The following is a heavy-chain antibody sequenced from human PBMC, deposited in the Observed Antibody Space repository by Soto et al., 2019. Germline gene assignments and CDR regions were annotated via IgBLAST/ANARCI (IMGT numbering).Heavy chain of an antibody. CDR2: IYYTGTT. CDR1: CSSINPYR. V-gene: IGHV4-59*12. J-gene: IGHJ4*02. D-gene: IGHD6-19*01. Sequence: SETLSLTCIVSCSSINPYRWRCVRQPPGKRLEWIGWIYYTGTTNYNPSLNSRVTISVDTSKNQLSLKLSSVTAADTAVYYCARSVAGTDYWGQGTLVTVS. CDR3: ARSVAGTDY.